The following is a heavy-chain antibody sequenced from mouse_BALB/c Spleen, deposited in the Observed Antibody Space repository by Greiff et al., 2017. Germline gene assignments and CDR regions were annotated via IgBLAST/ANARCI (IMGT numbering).Heavy chain of an antibody. D-gene: IGHD2-3*01. CDR1: GFTFSSYA. CDR3: ARVRDGYPFAY. V-gene: IGHV5-9-3*01. Sequence: EVQGVESGGGLVKPGGSLKLSCAASGFTFSSYAMSWVRQTPEKRLEWVATISSGGSYTYYPDSVKGRFTISRDNAKNTLYLQMSSLRSEDTAMYYCARVRDGYPFAYWGQGTLVTVSA. J-gene: IGHJ3*01. CDR2: ISSGGSYT.